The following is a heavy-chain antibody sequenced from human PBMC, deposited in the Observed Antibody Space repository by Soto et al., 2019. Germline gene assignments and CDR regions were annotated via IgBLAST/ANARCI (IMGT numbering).Heavy chain of an antibody. V-gene: IGHV1-69*01. CDR3: ARTGDSSGPRPTDAFDI. CDR1: GGTFSSYA. Sequence: QVQLVQSGAEVKKPGSSVKVSCKASGGTFSSYAISWVRQAPGQGLEWMGGIIPIFGTANYAQKIQGRVTITADESTSTAYMELSSLRSEDTAVYYCARTGDSSGPRPTDAFDIWGQGTMVTVSS. J-gene: IGHJ3*02. CDR2: IIPIFGTA. D-gene: IGHD3-22*01.